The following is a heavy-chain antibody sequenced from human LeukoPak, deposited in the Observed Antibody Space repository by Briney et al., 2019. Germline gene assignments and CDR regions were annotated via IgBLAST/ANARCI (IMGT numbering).Heavy chain of an antibody. CDR1: GYTFTDYY. V-gene: IGHV1-2*02. J-gene: IGHJ4*02. CDR3: ARVTHTAVVGPDY. CDR2: INPNSGFT. D-gene: IGHD6-19*01. Sequence: ASVKVSCMASGYTFTDYYVHWVRQAPGQGLEWMGWINPNSGFTNIAQKFQGRVTMTRDTSISTAYMELSRLTSDDTAVYYCARVTHTAVVGPDYRGQGTLVTVSS.